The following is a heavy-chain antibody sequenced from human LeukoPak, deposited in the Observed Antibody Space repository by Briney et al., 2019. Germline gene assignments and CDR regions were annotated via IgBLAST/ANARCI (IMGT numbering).Heavy chain of an antibody. J-gene: IGHJ3*02. CDR3: ARDCSGGSCYGAFDI. CDR1: GGSFSGYY. V-gene: IGHV4-34*09. CDR2: IYDSGST. Sequence: PSETLSLTCAVYGGSFSGYYWSWIRQPPGKGLEWIGYIYDSGSTYYNPSLKSRITISVDTSENRFSLKLSSVTATDTAVYYCARDCSGGSCYGAFDIWGQGTMVTVSS. D-gene: IGHD2-15*01.